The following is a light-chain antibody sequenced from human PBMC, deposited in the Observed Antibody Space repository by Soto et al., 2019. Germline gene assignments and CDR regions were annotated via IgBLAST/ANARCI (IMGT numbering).Light chain of an antibody. CDR2: AAS. J-gene: IGKJ5*01. Sequence: DIQLTQSPSFLSASVGDRVTITCRASQGISSYLAWYQQKPGKAPKFLIYAASTLQSGVPSRFSGSGSGTEFTHTISSLQPEDFATYYCQGLNDYPITFGQGTRLEIK. CDR1: QGISSY. CDR3: QGLNDYPIT. V-gene: IGKV1-9*01.